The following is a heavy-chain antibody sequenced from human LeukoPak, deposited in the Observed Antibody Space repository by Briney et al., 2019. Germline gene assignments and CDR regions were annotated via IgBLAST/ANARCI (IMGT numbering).Heavy chain of an antibody. D-gene: IGHD3-9*01. CDR1: GYTFTSYD. V-gene: IGHV1-2*02. Sequence: ASVKVSCKASGYTFTSYDINWVRQAPGQGLEWMGWINPNSGGTNYAQKFQGRVTMTWDTSISTAYMELSRLRSDDTAVYYCAREYILTAYYGDYWGQGTLVTVSS. CDR3: AREYILTAYYGDY. J-gene: IGHJ4*02. CDR2: INPNSGGT.